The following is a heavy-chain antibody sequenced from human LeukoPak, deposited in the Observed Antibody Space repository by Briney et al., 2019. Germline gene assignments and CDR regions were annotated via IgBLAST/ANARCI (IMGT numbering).Heavy chain of an antibody. V-gene: IGHV1-8*01. Sequence: GASVKVSCKASGYPFTSFQINWVRQATGQGLEWMGWMNPNRGNTGYAQQFQGRVTMTRNTSISTAYMELSSLRSEDTAVYYCATSVDYGGNSDPFDYWGQGTLVTVSS. CDR2: MNPNRGNT. CDR1: GYPFTSFQ. J-gene: IGHJ4*02. D-gene: IGHD4-23*01. CDR3: ATSVDYGGNSDPFDY.